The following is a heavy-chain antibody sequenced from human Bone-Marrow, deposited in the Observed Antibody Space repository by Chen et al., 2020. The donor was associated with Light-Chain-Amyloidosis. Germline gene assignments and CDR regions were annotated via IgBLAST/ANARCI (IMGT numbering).Heavy chain of an antibody. V-gene: IGHV3-30*18. Sequence: VSLVESGGGVVQPGGSLRLSCVASGFTFSNYGMHWVRQAPGKGLEWVAVIPYDGNNKHYADSVQGRFTISRENSENTLYLQMSSLRAEDSAVYYCAKDLNFGSGTFYSGYYFDYWGQGTLVTVSS. CDR1: GFTFSNYG. D-gene: IGHD3-10*01. CDR2: IPYDGNNK. CDR3: AKDLNFGSGTFYSGYYFDY. J-gene: IGHJ4*02.